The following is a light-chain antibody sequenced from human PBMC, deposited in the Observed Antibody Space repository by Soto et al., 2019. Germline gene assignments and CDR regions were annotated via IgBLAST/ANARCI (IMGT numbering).Light chain of an antibody. CDR1: SSNTGAGYD. CDR3: QSYDSSLSGYVV. Sequence: QSVLTQPPSVSGAPGQRVTISCTGSSSNTGAGYDVHWYQQLPGTAPKLLIYGNTNRPSGVPDRFSGSKSGTSASLAITGLQAEDEADYSCQSYDSSLSGYVVFGGGTQLTVL. J-gene: IGLJ2*01. V-gene: IGLV1-40*01. CDR2: GNT.